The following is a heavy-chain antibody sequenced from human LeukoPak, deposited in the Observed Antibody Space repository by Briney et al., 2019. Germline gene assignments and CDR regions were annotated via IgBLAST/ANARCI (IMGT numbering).Heavy chain of an antibody. D-gene: IGHD3/OR15-3a*01. CDR1: GFTFDDYA. V-gene: IGHV3-23*01. Sequence: GRSLRLSCAASGFTFDDYAMHWVRQAPGKGLEWVSGVRGIGDIRYYAESVKGRFILQRDNSKNTLFLEMNSLRVEDTALYYCARDLSSGTGRGFDYWGQGTLVTVSS. CDR3: ARDLSSGTGRGFDY. J-gene: IGHJ4*02. CDR2: VRGIGDIR.